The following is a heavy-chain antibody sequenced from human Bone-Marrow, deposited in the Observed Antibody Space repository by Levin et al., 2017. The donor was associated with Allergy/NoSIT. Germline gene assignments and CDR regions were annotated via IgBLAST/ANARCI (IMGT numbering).Heavy chain of an antibody. CDR3: ARVEFGGNSGYFDL. CDR2: IYHTGST. CDR1: GGSISNAGYS. V-gene: IGHV4-30-2*01. Sequence: KASETLSLTCAVSGGSISNAGYSWSWIRQPPGKGLEWIGYIYHTGSTYYNPSLKSRVTISIDRSKNHFSLRLSSLTAADAAVYYCARVEFGGNSGYFDLWGRGTLVTVSS. J-gene: IGHJ2*01. D-gene: IGHD4-23*01.